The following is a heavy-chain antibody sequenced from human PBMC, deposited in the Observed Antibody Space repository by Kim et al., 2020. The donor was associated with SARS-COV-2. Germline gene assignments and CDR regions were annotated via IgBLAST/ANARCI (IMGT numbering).Heavy chain of an antibody. V-gene: IGHV3-21*04. J-gene: IGHJ6*01. CDR1: GLTLRSYA. D-gene: IGHD2-2*01. CDR2: ITSSGNT. Sequence: GGSLRLSCAASGLTLRSYAMNWVRQGPGKGLEWVSSITSSGNTYYEADAEEGRITICRDINKTPLLQQMSILTADNTADYYCACVTFVPAAACYY. CDR3: ACVTFVPAAACYY.